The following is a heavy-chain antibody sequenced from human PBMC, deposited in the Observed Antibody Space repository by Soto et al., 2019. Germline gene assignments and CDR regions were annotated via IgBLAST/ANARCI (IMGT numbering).Heavy chain of an antibody. CDR1: GFTFNDYG. CDR2: IWFDGSNE. V-gene: IGHV3-33*01. CDR3: GFYCSSVSCPEGFY. Sequence: HPRGSLRLSCAASGFTFNDYGMHWVRQAPGKGLEWVAVIWFDGSNEYYGDSVKGRFTISRDNSKNTLYLQMNYLRAEDTAVYYCGFYCSSVSCPEGFYWGQGTLVTVSS. J-gene: IGHJ4*02. D-gene: IGHD2-2*01.